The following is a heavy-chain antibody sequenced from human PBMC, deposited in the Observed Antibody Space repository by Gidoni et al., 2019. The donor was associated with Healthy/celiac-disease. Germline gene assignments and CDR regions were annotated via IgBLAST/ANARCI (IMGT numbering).Heavy chain of an antibody. CDR2: SYYSGST. V-gene: IGHV4-59*01. D-gene: IGHD5-12*01. J-gene: IGHJ3*02. CDR3: ARTQVATITRGAFDI. CDR1: GGSISSYY. Sequence: QVQLQESGPGLVKPSETLSLTCTVPGGSISSYYWSWIRPPPGKGLEWIGYSYYSGSTNYNPSLKSRVTISVDTSKNQFSLKLSSVTAADTAVYYCARTQVATITRGAFDIWGQGTMVTVSS.